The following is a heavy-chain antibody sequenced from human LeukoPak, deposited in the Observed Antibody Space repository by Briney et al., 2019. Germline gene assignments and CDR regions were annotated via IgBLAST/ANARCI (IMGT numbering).Heavy chain of an antibody. CDR3: ARVGYYDSSGYYGLDY. D-gene: IGHD3-22*01. V-gene: IGHV3-21*01. Sequence: PGGSLRLSCAASGFTFSSYSMNWVRQAPGKGLEWVSSISSSSSYIYYADSVKGRFTISRDNAKNSLYPQMNSLRAEDTAVYYCARVGYYDSSGYYGLDYWGQGTLVTVSS. CDR2: ISSSSSYI. J-gene: IGHJ4*02. CDR1: GFTFSSYS.